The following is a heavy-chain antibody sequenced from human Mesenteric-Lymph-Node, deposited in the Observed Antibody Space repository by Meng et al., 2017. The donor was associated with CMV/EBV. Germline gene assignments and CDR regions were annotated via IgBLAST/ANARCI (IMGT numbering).Heavy chain of an antibody. Sequence: ETLSLTCTVSGGSISSSNYYWGWIRQPPGKGLEWVSSISSSSSYIYYADSVKGRFTISRDNAKNSLYLQMNSLRAEDTAVYYCARYLRTSCYTPRRCYYGMDVWGQGTTVTVSS. D-gene: IGHD2-2*02. V-gene: IGHV3-21*01. CDR1: GGSISSSN. CDR3: ARYLRTSCYTPRRCYYGMDV. J-gene: IGHJ6*02. CDR2: ISSSSSYI.